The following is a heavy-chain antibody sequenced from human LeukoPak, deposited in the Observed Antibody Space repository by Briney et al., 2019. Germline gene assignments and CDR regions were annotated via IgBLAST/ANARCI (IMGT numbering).Heavy chain of an antibody. D-gene: IGHD3-22*01. V-gene: IGHV1-8*03. CDR2: MNPNSGNT. CDR3: ARGHPTLYYYDSRGLDAFDI. J-gene: IGHJ3*02. CDR1: GYTFTGYY. Sequence: ASVKVSCKASGYTFTGYYMHWVRQAPGQGLEWMGWMNPNSGNTGYAQKFQGRVTITRNTSISTAYMELSSLRSEDTAVYYCARGHPTLYYYDSRGLDAFDIWGQGTMVTVSS.